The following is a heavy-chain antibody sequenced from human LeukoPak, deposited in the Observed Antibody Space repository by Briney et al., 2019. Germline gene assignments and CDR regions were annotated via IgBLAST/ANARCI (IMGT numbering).Heavy chain of an antibody. CDR2: IIPIFGTA. D-gene: IGHD2-21*01. J-gene: IGHJ6*02. Sequence: SVKVSCRASGGTFSSYAISWVRQAPGQGLEWMGGIIPIFGTANYAQKFQGRVTITADESTSTAYMELSSLRSEDTAVYYCARDGELGYYYGMDVWGQGTTVTVSS. V-gene: IGHV1-69*13. CDR1: GGTFSSYA. CDR3: ARDGELGYYYGMDV.